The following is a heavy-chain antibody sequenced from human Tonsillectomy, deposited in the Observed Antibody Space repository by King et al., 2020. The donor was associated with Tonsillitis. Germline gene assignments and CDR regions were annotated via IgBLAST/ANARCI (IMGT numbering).Heavy chain of an antibody. CDR3: ATEADYYDSSGYYAVDY. Sequence: QVQLVESGAEVKKPGASVKVSCKASGYTFTSYYMHWVRQAPGQGLEWMGIINPSGGSTSYAQKFQGRVTMTRDTSTSTVYMVLSSLRSEDTAVYYCATEADYYDSSGYYAVDYWGQGTLVTVSS. CDR1: GYTFTSYY. CDR2: INPSGGST. V-gene: IGHV1-46*01. D-gene: IGHD3-22*01. J-gene: IGHJ4*02.